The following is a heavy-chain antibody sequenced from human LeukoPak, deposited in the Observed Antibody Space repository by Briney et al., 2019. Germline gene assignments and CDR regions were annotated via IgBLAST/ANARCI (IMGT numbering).Heavy chain of an antibody. D-gene: IGHD6-13*01. J-gene: IGHJ5*02. CDR3: ARGVGSRWYFLWSDP. CDR1: GVSFRGYY. V-gene: IGHV4-34*01. Sequence: SETLSRTYAVYGVSFRGYYWGWIPQPPGKGPEWIGEINHSGSTNYNPSLKSRIPLSVDTSKHQVSLKLSSVTAADTAVYYCARGVGSRWYFLWSDPWREGTLVSVPS. CDR2: INHSGST.